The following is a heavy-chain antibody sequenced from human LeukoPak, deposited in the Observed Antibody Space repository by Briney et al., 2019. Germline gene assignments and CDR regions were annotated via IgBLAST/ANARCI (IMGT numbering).Heavy chain of an antibody. CDR2: IYYSGST. J-gene: IGHJ2*01. CDR3: ARYRKSFTVTPPNYWYFDL. Sequence: SETLSLTCTVSGGSMSSSRYYWGWIRQPPGKGLEWIGRIYYSGSTYYHPSLKSRVTISVDTYKNQFSLKLSSVTAAETAVYYCARYRKSFTVTPPNYWYFDLWGRGTLVTVSS. CDR1: GGSMSSSRYY. V-gene: IGHV4-39*01. D-gene: IGHD4-17*01.